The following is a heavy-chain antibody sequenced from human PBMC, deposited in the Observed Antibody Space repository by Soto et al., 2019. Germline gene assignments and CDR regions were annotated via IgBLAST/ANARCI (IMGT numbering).Heavy chain of an antibody. V-gene: IGHV2-5*02. Sequence: ITLKESGPTLGKPTQTLTLTCTFSGFLPNTRGVGVGWVRQPRGKAMEWLALIYWDDDERYRPSLRSRLNITKDTINNQVVLTMTNMDPEDTATYDCVRNWRYYGGDYYYGMDAWGQGTTVTVSS. D-gene: IGHD3-10*01. CDR1: GFLPNTRGVG. J-gene: IGHJ6*02. CDR3: VRNWRYYGGDYYYGMDA. CDR2: IYWDDDE.